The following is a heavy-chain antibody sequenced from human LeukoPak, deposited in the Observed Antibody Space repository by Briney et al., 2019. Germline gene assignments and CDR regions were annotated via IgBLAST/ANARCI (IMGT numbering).Heavy chain of an antibody. Sequence: GGSLRLSCAASGFTFSSYSMNWVRQAPGRGLEWVSYISSSSSTIYYADSVKGRFTISRDNAKNTLYLQMNSLRAEDTAVYYCAKDRLGEVGATGSDYWGQGTLVTVSS. CDR3: AKDRLGEVGATGSDY. V-gene: IGHV3-48*01. D-gene: IGHD3-16*01. CDR1: GFTFSSYS. CDR2: ISSSSSTI. J-gene: IGHJ4*02.